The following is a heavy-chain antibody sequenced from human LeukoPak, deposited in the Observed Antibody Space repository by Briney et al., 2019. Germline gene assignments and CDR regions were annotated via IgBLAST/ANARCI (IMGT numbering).Heavy chain of an antibody. CDR1: GGSFSGYY. CDR2: INHGGST. J-gene: IGHJ3*02. D-gene: IGHD2-8*02. V-gene: IGHV4-34*01. Sequence: PSETLSLTCAVYGGSFSGYYWSWIRQSPGKGLEWIGEINHGGSTTYNPSLGSRVTISIDTSNSQFSVKLTSVTAADTALYFCARSRLWPTGTVDIWDRGTMVTVSS. CDR3: ARSRLWPTGTVDI.